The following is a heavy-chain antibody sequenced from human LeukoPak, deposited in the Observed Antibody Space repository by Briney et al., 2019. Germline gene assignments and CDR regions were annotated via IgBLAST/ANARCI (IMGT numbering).Heavy chain of an antibody. CDR2: IYNTGST. CDR3: ARGGDYDFWSGYSNCYYMDV. Sequence: SETLSLTCTVSGASITSYYWIWIRQPPGKGLEWIGYIYNTGSTSYNPSLKSRVTISEDTSKNQFSLKLSSVTAADTAVYYCARGGDYDFWSGYSNCYYMDVWGKGTTVTVSS. J-gene: IGHJ6*03. CDR1: GASITSYY. V-gene: IGHV4-59*01. D-gene: IGHD3-3*01.